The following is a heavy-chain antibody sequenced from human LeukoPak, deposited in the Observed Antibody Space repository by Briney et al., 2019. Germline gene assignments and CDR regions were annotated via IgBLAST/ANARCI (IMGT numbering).Heavy chain of an antibody. J-gene: IGHJ6*02. D-gene: IGHD2-21*02. CDR1: GGTFSSYA. Sequence: SVKVSCTASGGTFSSYAISWVRQAPGQGLEWMGGIIPIFGTANYAQKFQGRVTITADESTSTAYMELSSLRSEDTAVYYCARYCGGDCYPLPYYYYGMDVWGQGTTVTVSS. CDR2: IIPIFGTA. V-gene: IGHV1-69*13. CDR3: ARYCGGDCYPLPYYYYGMDV.